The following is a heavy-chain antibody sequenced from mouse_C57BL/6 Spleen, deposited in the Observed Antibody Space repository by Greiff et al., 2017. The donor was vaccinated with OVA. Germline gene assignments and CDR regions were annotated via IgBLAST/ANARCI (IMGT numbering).Heavy chain of an antibody. V-gene: IGHV1-69*01. J-gene: IGHJ2*01. D-gene: IGHD1-2*01. Sequence: QVQLQQPGAELVMPGASVKLSCKASGYTFTSYWMHWVKQRPGQGLEWIGEIDPSDSYTNYNQQFKGKSTLTVDKSSSTAYMQLSSLTSEDSAVYYCARGGLGDGPDYWGQGTTLTVSS. CDR1: GYTFTSYW. CDR2: IDPSDSYT. CDR3: ARGGLGDGPDY.